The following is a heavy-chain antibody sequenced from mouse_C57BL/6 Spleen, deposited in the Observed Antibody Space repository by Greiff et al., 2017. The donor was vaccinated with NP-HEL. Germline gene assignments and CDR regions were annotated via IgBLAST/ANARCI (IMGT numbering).Heavy chain of an antibody. J-gene: IGHJ3*01. D-gene: IGHD2-3*01. CDR3: ARDDGYYDFAY. V-gene: IGHV2-2*01. CDR2: IWSGGST. CDR1: GFSLTSYG. Sequence: QVQLKESGPGLVQPSQSLSITCTVSGFSLTSYGVHWVRQSPGKGLEWLGVIWSGGSTDYNAAFISRLSISKDNSKSQVFLKMNSLQADDTAIYYCARDDGYYDFAYWGQGTLVTVSA.